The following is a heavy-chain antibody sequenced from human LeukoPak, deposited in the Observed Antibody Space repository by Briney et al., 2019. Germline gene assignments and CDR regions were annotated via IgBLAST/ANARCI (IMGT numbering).Heavy chain of an antibody. Sequence: GGSLRLSCAASGFTFSSYAMHWVRQAPGKGLEWVAVISYDGSNKYYADSVKGRFTISRDNSKNTLYLQMNSLRAEDTALYYCAKDIGPLIQFMDYWGQGTLVTVSS. CDR3: AKDIGPLIQFMDY. D-gene: IGHD5-18*01. V-gene: IGHV3-30*04. J-gene: IGHJ4*02. CDR1: GFTFSSYA. CDR2: ISYDGSNK.